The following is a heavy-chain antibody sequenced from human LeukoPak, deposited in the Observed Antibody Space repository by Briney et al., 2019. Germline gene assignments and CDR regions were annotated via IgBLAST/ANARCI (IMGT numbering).Heavy chain of an antibody. CDR2: ITSSSYTI. J-gene: IGHJ4*02. V-gene: IGHV3-48*02. CDR3: ARDYYYGFDY. CDR1: GFTFSSYW. D-gene: IGHD3-10*01. Sequence: GGSLRLSCAASGFTFSSYWMYWVRQAPGKGLEWVSSITSSSYTIYYADSVKGRFTISRDNAKNSLYLQMNSLRDEDTAVYYCARDYYYGFDYWGQGTLVTVSS.